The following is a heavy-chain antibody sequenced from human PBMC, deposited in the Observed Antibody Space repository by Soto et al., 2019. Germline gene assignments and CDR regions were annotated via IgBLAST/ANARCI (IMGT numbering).Heavy chain of an antibody. J-gene: IGHJ4*02. CDR1: GFAFSSYA. CDR3: AKDLYDSSGYYGQ. V-gene: IGHV3-23*01. CDR2: ISGSGGST. D-gene: IGHD3-22*01. Sequence: PGGSLRLSCAASGFAFSSYAMSWVRRAPGKGLEWVSAISGSGGSTYYADSVKGRFTISRDNSKNTLYLQMNSLRAEDTAVYYCAKDLYDSSGYYGQWGQGTLVTVSS.